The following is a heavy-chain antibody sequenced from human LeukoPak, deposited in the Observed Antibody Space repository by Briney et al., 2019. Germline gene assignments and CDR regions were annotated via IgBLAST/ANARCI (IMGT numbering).Heavy chain of an antibody. D-gene: IGHD6-19*01. V-gene: IGHV3-23*01. Sequence: GGSLRLSCAASGFTFSSYAVSWVRQAPGKGLEWVSAISGSGGSTYYADSVKGRFTISRDNSRNTLYLQMNSLRAEDTAVYYCAKTIAVAGTSGWFDPWGQGTLVTVSS. CDR1: GFTFSSYA. CDR3: AKTIAVAGTSGWFDP. CDR2: ISGSGGST. J-gene: IGHJ5*02.